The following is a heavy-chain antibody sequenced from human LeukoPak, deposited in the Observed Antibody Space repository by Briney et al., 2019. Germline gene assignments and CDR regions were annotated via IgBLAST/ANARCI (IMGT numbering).Heavy chain of an antibody. CDR2: IWYDGSNK. J-gene: IGHJ6*02. CDR1: GFTFSSYG. V-gene: IGHV3-33*01. D-gene: IGHD2-8*01. Sequence: PGGSLRLSCAASGFTFSSYGMHWVRQAPGKGLEWVAVIWYDGSNKYYVDSVEGRFTISRDNSKNTLYLQMNSLRAEDTAVYYCARDACSNGVCHSTYGLDVWGQGTTVTVSS. CDR3: ARDACSNGVCHSTYGLDV.